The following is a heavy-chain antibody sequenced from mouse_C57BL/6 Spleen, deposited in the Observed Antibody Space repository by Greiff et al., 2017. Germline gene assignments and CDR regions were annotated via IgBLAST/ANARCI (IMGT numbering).Heavy chain of an antibody. CDR3: ARGGLLYAMDY. V-gene: IGHV1-82*01. Sequence: QVQLQQSGPELVKPGASVKISCKASGYAFSSSWMNWVKQRPGKGLEWIGRIYPGDGDTNYNGKFKGKATLTADKSSSTAYMPLSSLTSEDSAVYFCARGGLLYAMDYWGQGTSVTVSS. CDR1: GYAFSSSW. CDR2: IYPGDGDT. J-gene: IGHJ4*01. D-gene: IGHD2-3*01.